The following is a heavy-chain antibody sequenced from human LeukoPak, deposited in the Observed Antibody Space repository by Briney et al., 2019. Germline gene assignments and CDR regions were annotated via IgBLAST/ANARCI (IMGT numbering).Heavy chain of an antibody. CDR3: ARDAQRGFDYSNSLEY. D-gene: IGHD4-11*01. CDR1: GFTFNHYG. V-gene: IGHV3-33*01. CDR2: IWSDGTNQ. J-gene: IGHJ4*02. Sequence: GGSLRLSCAAAGFTFNHYGMHWVRQAPGKGLEWVAVIWSDGTNQYYAGSVKGRFTISRDDSGNTVYFQMNSLRPEDTGVYYCARDAQRGFDYSNSLEYWGQGTPVTIST.